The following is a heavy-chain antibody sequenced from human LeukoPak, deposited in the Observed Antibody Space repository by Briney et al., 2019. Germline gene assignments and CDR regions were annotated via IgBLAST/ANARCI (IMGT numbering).Heavy chain of an antibody. V-gene: IGHV3-23*01. CDR3: AARPLMPPRFDD. J-gene: IGHJ4*02. CDR1: GFAFSSYP. CDR2: MSGGGGTT. D-gene: IGHD2-2*01. Sequence: PGGSLRLSCAGSGFAFSSYPMSWVRQAPGKGLQWVSAMSGGGGTTYYADSVKGRFTITRDNSKSTLYPQMDSLRAEDTAIYYCAARPLMPPRFDDWGQGTLVTVSS.